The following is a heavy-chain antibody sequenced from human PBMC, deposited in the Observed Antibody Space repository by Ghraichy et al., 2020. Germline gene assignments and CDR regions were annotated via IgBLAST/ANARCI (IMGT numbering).Heavy chain of an antibody. CDR2: IYYSGST. Sequence: SETLSLTCTVSGVSISSYYWSWIRQPPGKGLEWIGYIYYSGSTNYNPSLKSRVTISVDTSKNQFSLKLSSVTAADTAVYYCARGVWSGDYSVRSVGDYFDCWGQGTLVTVSS. V-gene: IGHV4-59*01. D-gene: IGHD3-3*01. CDR1: GVSISSYY. CDR3: ARGVWSGDYSVRSVGDYFDC. J-gene: IGHJ4*02.